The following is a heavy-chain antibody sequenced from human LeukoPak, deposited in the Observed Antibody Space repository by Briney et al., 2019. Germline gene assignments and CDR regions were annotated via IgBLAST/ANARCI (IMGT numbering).Heavy chain of an antibody. D-gene: IGHD6-19*01. V-gene: IGHV4-34*01. J-gene: IGHJ5*02. Sequence: SETLSLTCAVYGGSFSGYYWSWIRQPPGKGLEWIGEINHSGSTNYNPSLKSRVTISVDTSKNQFSLKLGSVTAADTAVYYCARGVYSSGWFHTYNWFDPWGQGTLVTVSS. CDR1: GGSFSGYY. CDR2: INHSGST. CDR3: ARGVYSSGWFHTYNWFDP.